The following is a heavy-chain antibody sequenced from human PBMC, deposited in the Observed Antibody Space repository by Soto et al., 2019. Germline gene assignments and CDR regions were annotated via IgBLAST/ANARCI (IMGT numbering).Heavy chain of an antibody. CDR2: ISWNSGSI. J-gene: IGHJ4*02. Sequence: GGSLRLSCAASGFTCDHYAMHWVRQAPGKGLAWVSGISWNSGSIGYADSVKGRFTISRDNAKNSLYLQMNSLRADVTVLYYCVKETGYGDFDYRGQGTLVTVSS. V-gene: IGHV3-9*01. CDR3: VKETGYGDFDY. CDR1: GFTCDHYA. D-gene: IGHD4-17*01.